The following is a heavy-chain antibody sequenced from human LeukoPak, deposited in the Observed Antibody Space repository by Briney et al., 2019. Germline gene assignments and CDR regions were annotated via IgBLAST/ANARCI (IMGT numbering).Heavy chain of an antibody. V-gene: IGHV4-39*07. Sequence: LETLSLTCTVSGGSLSSSTYSWGWFRQPPGKGLEWIGNINYRGTTFYNPSLESRVTISVDTSKDQFSLKVNSVTAADSDVYFCARDGLYYVAVWGTYSRTHVDYWGQGTLVTVSP. CDR3: ARDGLYYVAVWGTYSRTHVDY. CDR1: GGSLSSSTYS. CDR2: INYRGTT. J-gene: IGHJ4*02. D-gene: IGHD3-16*01.